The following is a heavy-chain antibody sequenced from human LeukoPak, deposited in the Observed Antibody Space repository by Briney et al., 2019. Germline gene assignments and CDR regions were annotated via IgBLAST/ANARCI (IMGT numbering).Heavy chain of an antibody. D-gene: IGHD3-22*01. V-gene: IGHV1-2*02. CDR1: GYSFNGYF. Sequence: GASVKVSCKASGYSFNGYFIHWVRQAPGQGLEWMGCIDPNSGDTKYAQKFQGRVSMPRDTSTRTAYMELSRLRSDDTAVYFCARSGSTGYSLDYWGQGTLVTVSS. CDR3: ARSGSTGYSLDY. CDR2: IDPNSGDT. J-gene: IGHJ4*02.